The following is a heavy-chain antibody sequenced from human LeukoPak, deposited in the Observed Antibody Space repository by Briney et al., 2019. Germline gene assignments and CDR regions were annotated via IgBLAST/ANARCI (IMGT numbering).Heavy chain of an antibody. CDR1: GASVSGSGYY. V-gene: IGHV4-61*08. J-gene: IGHJ4*02. D-gene: IGHD5-18*01. Sequence: SETLSLTCTVSGASVSGSGYYWSWIRQPPGKGLEWIGYIYHSGSTNYNPSLKSRVTISVDTSKNQFSLKLSSVTAADTAVYYCARQPSQLWFDYWGQGTLVTVSS. CDR2: IYHSGST. CDR3: ARQPSQLWFDY.